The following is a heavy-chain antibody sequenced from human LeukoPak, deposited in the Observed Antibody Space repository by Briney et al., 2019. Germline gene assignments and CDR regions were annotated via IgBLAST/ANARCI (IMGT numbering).Heavy chain of an antibody. CDR1: GFTFSSYW. CDR3: ARDYQSPYSSSWTYGMDV. J-gene: IGHJ6*02. CDR2: IKQDGSEK. D-gene: IGHD6-13*01. V-gene: IGHV3-7*03. Sequence: HPGRSLRLSCAASGFTFSSYWMSWVRQAPGKGLEWVANIKQDGSEKYYVDSVKGRFTISRDNAKNSLYLQMNSLRAEDTAVYYCARDYQSPYSSSWTYGMDVWGQGTTVTVSS.